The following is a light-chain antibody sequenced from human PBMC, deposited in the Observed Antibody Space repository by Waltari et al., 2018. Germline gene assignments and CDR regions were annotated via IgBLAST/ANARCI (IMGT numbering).Light chain of an antibody. CDR3: SSYTTTSTYV. CDR1: SSDVGAYND. CDR2: DVN. V-gene: IGLV2-14*03. Sequence: QSALTQPASVSGSPGQSITISCAGTSSDVGAYNDVAWYQQHSGKAPKLIISDVNNRPSGVSNRFSGAKSGNTASLIISGLQADDEADYYCSSYTTTSTYVFGTWTTVSVL. J-gene: IGLJ1*01.